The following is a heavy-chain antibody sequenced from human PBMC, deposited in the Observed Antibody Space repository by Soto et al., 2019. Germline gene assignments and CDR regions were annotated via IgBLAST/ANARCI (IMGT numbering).Heavy chain of an antibody. CDR3: AGHGGYSY. D-gene: IGHD4-17*01. CDR1: GFTLRTNG. J-gene: IGHJ4*02. Sequence: PGGSLRLSCAATGFTLRTNGMSWVRQAPGKGLKWVSSFSGSGDDTWYADSLKGRFTISRDNSKNTVCLQMNSLRAEDTALYYCAGHGGYSYLGQGTLVTVSS. V-gene: IGHV3-23*01. CDR2: FSGSGDDT.